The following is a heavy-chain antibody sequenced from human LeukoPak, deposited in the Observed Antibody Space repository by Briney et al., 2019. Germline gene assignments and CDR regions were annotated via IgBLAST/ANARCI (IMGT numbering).Heavy chain of an antibody. Sequence: PSETLSLTCTVSGGSIRSYYWSWIRQPPGKGLEWIGYSYYSGSTYYNPSLKSRVTISVDTSKNQFSLKLNSVTAADTAVHYCARSGGYYNWFDPWGQGTLVTVSS. D-gene: IGHD3-9*01. V-gene: IGHV4-59*08. CDR2: SYYSGST. CDR3: ARSGGYYNWFDP. J-gene: IGHJ5*02. CDR1: GGSIRSYY.